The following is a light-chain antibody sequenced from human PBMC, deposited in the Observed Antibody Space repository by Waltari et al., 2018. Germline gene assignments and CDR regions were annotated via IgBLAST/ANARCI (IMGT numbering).Light chain of an antibody. CDR1: SSNVGGYNY. CDR3: CSYAGSFTLL. Sequence: QSALTQPRSVSGSPGQSVTISCTGTSSNVGGYNYVSWYQQHPGKAPKLMIYDVTQRPPGGPGRFSVPKPGNTASLAIPGLQADDEADYYCCSYAGSFTLLFGGGTRVTVL. J-gene: IGLJ2*01. V-gene: IGLV2-11*01. CDR2: DVT.